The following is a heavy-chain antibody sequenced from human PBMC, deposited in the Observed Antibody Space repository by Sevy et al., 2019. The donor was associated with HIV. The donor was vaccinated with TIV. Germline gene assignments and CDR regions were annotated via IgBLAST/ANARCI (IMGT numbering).Heavy chain of an antibody. CDR2: FTGSGTNT. V-gene: IGHV3-23*01. Sequence: GGSLRLSCAASGFTFSSYAMSWVRQAPGKGLEWVSSFTGSGTNTFYADSVKGRFTISRDNSKNTLYLQMNSLRAEDTAVYYCAKDSILVLGHFDYWGQGTLVTVSS. CDR1: GFTFSSYA. CDR3: AKDSILVLGHFDY. J-gene: IGHJ4*02. D-gene: IGHD3-22*01.